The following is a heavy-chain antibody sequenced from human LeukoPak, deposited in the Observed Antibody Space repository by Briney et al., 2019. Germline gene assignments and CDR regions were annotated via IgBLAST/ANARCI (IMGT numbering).Heavy chain of an antibody. D-gene: IGHD3-3*01. J-gene: IGHJ5*02. CDR3: ARGGNDFWSGLMYNWFDP. CDR1: DGSISSYY. Sequence: SETLSLTCTVSDGSISSYYWNWIRQPPGKGLEWIGYIYYSGSTNYNPSLQSRVTISVDTSKNQFSLKLTSVTAADTAMYYCARGGNDFWSGLMYNWFDPWGQGTPVTVSS. V-gene: IGHV4-59*01. CDR2: IYYSGST.